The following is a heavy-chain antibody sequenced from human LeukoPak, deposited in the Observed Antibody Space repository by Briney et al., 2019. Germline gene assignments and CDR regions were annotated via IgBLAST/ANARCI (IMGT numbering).Heavy chain of an antibody. J-gene: IGHJ6*03. Sequence: SETLSLTCTVSGGSISSYYWSWIRQPPGKGLEWIGYIYYSGSTNYNPSLKSRVTISVDTSKNQFSLKLSSVTAADTAVYYCARAIPGYSSSWYPRYYYYYMDVWGKGTTVTISS. D-gene: IGHD6-13*01. CDR1: GGSISSYY. V-gene: IGHV4-59*01. CDR2: IYYSGST. CDR3: ARAIPGYSSSWYPRYYYYYMDV.